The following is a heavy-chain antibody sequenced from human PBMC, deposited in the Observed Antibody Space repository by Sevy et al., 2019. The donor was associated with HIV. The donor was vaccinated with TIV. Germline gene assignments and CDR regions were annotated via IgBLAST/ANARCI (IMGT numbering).Heavy chain of an antibody. CDR3: AREKVDTSMIFVEYYGMDV. Sequence: GGSLRLSCAASGFSFSSYDMHWVRQAPGMGLEWVAVIRYDGSNKHFGDSMKGRFTISRDNSKNALYLQMSSLSAEDTAVYYCAREKVDTSMIFVEYYGMDVWGQGTTVTVSS. V-gene: IGHV3-33*01. D-gene: IGHD5-18*01. CDR1: GFSFSSYD. J-gene: IGHJ6*02. CDR2: IRYDGSNK.